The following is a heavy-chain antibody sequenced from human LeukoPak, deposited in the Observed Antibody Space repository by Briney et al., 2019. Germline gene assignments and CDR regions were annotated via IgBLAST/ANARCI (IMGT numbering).Heavy chain of an antibody. Sequence: ASVKVSCKASGYTFTSYGISWVRQAPGQGLEWMGWISAYNGNTNYAQKLQGRVTMTTDTSTSTAYMELRSLRSDDTAVYYCARDRRGHSVVVTAIRPLDYWGQGTLVTVSS. CDR1: GYTFTSYG. D-gene: IGHD2-21*02. V-gene: IGHV1-18*01. J-gene: IGHJ4*02. CDR3: ARDRRGHSVVVTAIRPLDY. CDR2: ISAYNGNT.